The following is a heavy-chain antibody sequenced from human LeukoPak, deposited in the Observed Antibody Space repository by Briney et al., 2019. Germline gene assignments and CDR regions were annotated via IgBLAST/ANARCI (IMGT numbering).Heavy chain of an antibody. J-gene: IGHJ4*02. Sequence: PSETLSLTCTVSGGSIRNSNYYWGWVRQPPGKGLEWIASAYYTGSTNYKPSLRSRVIMSVDTSKNHVSLMLSSVTAADTAIYYCARHAGSYYTYNFDSWGQGALVTVSS. CDR2: AYYTGST. CDR1: GGSIRNSNYY. CDR3: ARHAGSYYTYNFDS. D-gene: IGHD4-11*01. V-gene: IGHV4-39*01.